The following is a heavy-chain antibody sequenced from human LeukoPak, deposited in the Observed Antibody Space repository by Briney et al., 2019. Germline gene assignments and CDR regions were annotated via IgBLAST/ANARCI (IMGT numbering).Heavy chain of an antibody. CDR2: IYTSGST. V-gene: IGHV4-4*07. CDR1: GGSISSYY. Sequence: SETLSLTCTVSGGSISSYYWSWIRQPPGKGLEWIGRIYTSGSTNYNPSLRSRVTMSVDTSKNQFSLKLSSVTAADTAVYYCARGGAASAATSARYWGQGTLVTVSS. CDR3: ARGGAASAATSARY. D-gene: IGHD6-13*01. J-gene: IGHJ4*02.